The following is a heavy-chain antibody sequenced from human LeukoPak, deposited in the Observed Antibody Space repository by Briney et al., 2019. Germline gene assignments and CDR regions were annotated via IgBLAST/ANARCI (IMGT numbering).Heavy chain of an antibody. D-gene: IGHD4-17*01. CDR3: AKGETVTTTSFDY. CDR1: GFTFSTYW. CDR2: INTDESST. J-gene: IGHJ4*02. V-gene: IGHV3-74*01. Sequence: GGSLRLSCAASGFTFSTYWMHWVRQAPGKGLVWVSHINTDESSTNYADSVKGRFTISRDNAKNTLYLQVNSLRAEDTAVYYCAKGETVTTTSFDYWGQGTLVTVSS.